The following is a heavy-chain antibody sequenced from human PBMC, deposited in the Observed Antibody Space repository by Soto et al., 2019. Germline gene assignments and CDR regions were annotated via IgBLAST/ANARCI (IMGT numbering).Heavy chain of an antibody. CDR2: IDPSDSYT. CDR1: GYSFTSYW. CDR3: ARRDEYNWDY. J-gene: IGHJ4*02. V-gene: IGHV5-10-1*01. D-gene: IGHD1-1*01. Sequence: LGESLKISCKGSGYSFTSYWISWVRQMPGKGLEWMGRIDPSDSYTNYSPSFQGHVTISADKSISTAYLQWSSLKASDTAMYYCARRDEYNWDYWGQGTLVTVSS.